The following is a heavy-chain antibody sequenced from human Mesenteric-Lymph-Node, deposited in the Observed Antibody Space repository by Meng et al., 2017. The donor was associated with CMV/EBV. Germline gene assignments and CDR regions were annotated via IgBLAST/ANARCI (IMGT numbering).Heavy chain of an antibody. CDR3: ARGGGGYCSSTSCSLWP. Sequence: TFSSYAISWVRQAPGQGLEWMGGIIPIFGTANYAQKFQGRVTITTDESTSTAYMELSSLRSEDTAVYYCARGGGGYCSSTSCSLWPWGQGTLVTVSS. CDR2: IIPIFGTA. D-gene: IGHD2-2*01. V-gene: IGHV1-69*05. CDR1: TFSSYA. J-gene: IGHJ5*02.